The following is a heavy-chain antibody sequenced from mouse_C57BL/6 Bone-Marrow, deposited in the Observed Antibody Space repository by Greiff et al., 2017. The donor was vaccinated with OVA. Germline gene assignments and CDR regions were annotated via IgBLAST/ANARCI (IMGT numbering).Heavy chain of an antibody. CDR2: IHPNSGST. D-gene: IGHD1-1*01. V-gene: IGHV1-64*01. J-gene: IGHJ2*01. CDR1: GYTFTSYW. CDR3: ARFTTVVAPFDY. Sequence: QVHVKQPGAELVKPGASVKLSCKASGYTFTSYWMHWVKQRPGQGLEWIGMIHPNSGSTNYNEKFKSKATLTVDKSSSTAYMQLSSLTSEDSAVYYCARFTTVVAPFDYWGKGTTLTVSS.